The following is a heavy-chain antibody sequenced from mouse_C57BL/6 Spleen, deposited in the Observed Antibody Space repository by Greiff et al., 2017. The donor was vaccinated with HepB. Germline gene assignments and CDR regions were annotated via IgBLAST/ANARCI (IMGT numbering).Heavy chain of an antibody. D-gene: IGHD2-2*01. CDR3: ARAGYDVGYYFDY. J-gene: IGHJ2*01. CDR1: GYSITSGYY. CDR2: ISYDGSN. Sequence: EVKLQESGPGLVKPSQSLSLTCSVTGYSITSGYYWNWIRQFPGNKLEWMGYISYDGSNNYNPSLKNRISITRDTSKNQFFLKLNSVTTEDTATYYCARAGYDVGYYFDYWGQGTTLTVSS. V-gene: IGHV3-6*01.